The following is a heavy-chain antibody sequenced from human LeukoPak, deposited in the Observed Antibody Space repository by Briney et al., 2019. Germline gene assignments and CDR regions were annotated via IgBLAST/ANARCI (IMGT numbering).Heavy chain of an antibody. CDR1: GFTVSSIH. J-gene: IGHJ3*02. CDR2: IFSGGST. Sequence: QSGRSLRLSCAASGFTVSSIHMSWVRQDPGNGLEWVSVIFSGGSTYYTDSVKGRFTISRDNSKNTLYLQMNSLRAEDTAIYYCARAQTRAFDIWGQGTMVTVSS. CDR3: ARAQTRAFDI. V-gene: IGHV3-53*01.